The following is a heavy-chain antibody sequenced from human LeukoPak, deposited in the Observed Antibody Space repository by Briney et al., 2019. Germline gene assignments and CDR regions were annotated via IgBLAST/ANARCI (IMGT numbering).Heavy chain of an antibody. J-gene: IGHJ4*02. D-gene: IGHD4-17*01. CDR1: GGSISSYY. Sequence: SETLSLTCTVSGGSISSYYWSWIREPAGGGREWVGRIYTSGSTNYNPSLKSRVTMSVDTSTNQFTLKLSSVTAADTAVYYCARSLIRGLYGYGDYIDYWGQGTLVTVSS. V-gene: IGHV4-4*07. CDR2: IYTSGST. CDR3: ARSLIRGLYGYGDYIDY.